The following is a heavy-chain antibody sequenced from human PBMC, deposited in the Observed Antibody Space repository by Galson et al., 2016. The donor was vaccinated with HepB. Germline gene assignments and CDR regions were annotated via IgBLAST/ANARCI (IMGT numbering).Heavy chain of an antibody. D-gene: IGHD3-16*01. J-gene: IGHJ2*01. CDR1: GDSIGNNNYY. Sequence: SETLSLTCTVSGDSIGNNNYYWAWIRQPPGKGLEWIGSMYSNGGTYSNPSLRRGRVDVSADASKNNFSLKLTSVTAADTAVYYCALQGGDNVNIPDARGPFFDLWGRGTQVTVSS. V-gene: IGHV4-39*02. CDR3: ALQGGDNVNIPDARGPFFDL. CDR2: MYSNGGT.